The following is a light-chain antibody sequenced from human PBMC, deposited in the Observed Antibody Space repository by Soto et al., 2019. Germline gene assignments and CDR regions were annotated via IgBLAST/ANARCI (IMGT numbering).Light chain of an antibody. CDR1: QSISSW. J-gene: IGKJ4*01. Sequence: DIQVTQSPSTLSASVGDRVTITCRASQSISSWLAWYQQKPGKAPKLLIYDASSLESGVPSRFSGSGSGTEFTLTISSLQPDDFATYYCQQYNSPSFGGGTKVDIK. CDR3: QQYNSPS. CDR2: DAS. V-gene: IGKV1-5*01.